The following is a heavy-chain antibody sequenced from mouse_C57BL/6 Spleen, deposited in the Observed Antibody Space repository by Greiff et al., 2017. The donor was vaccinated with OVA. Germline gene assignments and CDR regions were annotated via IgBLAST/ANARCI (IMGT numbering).Heavy chain of an antibody. CDR2: IDPEDGET. CDR3: ASPGTSDFDV. J-gene: IGHJ1*03. D-gene: IGHD4-1*01. V-gene: IGHV14-2*01. Sequence: EVQLQQSGAELVKPGASVKLSCTASGFNIKDYYMHWVKQRTEQGLEWIGRIDPEDGETKYAPQFQGKATITADTSSNTAYLQLSSLTSGDTAVYYGASPGTSDFDVWGTGTTVTVSS. CDR1: GFNIKDYY.